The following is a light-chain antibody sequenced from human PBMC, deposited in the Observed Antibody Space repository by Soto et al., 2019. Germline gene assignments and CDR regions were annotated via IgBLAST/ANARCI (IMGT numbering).Light chain of an antibody. CDR3: QQSYSTPLT. CDR1: QSISNY. CDR2: AAS. V-gene: IGKV1-39*01. J-gene: IGKJ4*01. Sequence: DIQMTQSPSSLSASVGDRVTITCRASQSISNYLNWYQQKPGKAPKFLIYAASSLQSGVPSRFSGRGSVTDFTLTISSLQPEDFAIYYCQQSYSTPLTFVGGTKVEIK.